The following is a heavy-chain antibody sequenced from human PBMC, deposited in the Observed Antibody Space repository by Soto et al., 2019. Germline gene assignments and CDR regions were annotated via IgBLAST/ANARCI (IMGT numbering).Heavy chain of an antibody. J-gene: IGHJ6*02. CDR3: ARVGDIVLVPAASGMDV. CDR1: GGSISSYY. D-gene: IGHD2-2*01. Sequence: SETLSLTCTVSGGSISSYYWSWIRQPPGKGLEWIGYIYYSGSTNYNPSLKRRVTISVDTSKNQFSLKRSSVTAADTAVYYCARVGDIVLVPAASGMDVWGQGTTVTVSS. V-gene: IGHV4-59*01. CDR2: IYYSGST.